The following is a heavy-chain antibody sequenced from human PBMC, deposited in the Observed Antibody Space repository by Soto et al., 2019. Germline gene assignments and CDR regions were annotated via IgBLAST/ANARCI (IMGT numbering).Heavy chain of an antibody. Sequence: GGSLRLSCAASGFTFSSYWMSWVRQAPGKGLEWVANIKQDGSEKYYVDSVKGPFTIARANAKNSLYLQMNSLRPEDTAVYYCAGVGCSSTSSCYWFYDWAMFGAFDIWGQGTMVTVSS. D-gene: IGHD2-2*01. CDR3: AGVGCSSTSSCYWFYDWAMFGAFDI. CDR2: IKQDGSEK. CDR1: GFTFSSYW. J-gene: IGHJ3*02. V-gene: IGHV3-7*01.